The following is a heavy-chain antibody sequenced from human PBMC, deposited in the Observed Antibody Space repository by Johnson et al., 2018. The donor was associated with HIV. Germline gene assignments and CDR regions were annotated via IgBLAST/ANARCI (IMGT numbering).Heavy chain of an antibody. J-gene: IGHJ3*02. CDR2: IYSGGST. CDR3: AKDRGSYYFYAFDI. CDR1: GFTVTTKY. V-gene: IGHV3-66*01. D-gene: IGHD1-26*01. Sequence: VQLVESGGGLVQPGGSLRLSCAASGFTVTTKYMSWVRQAPGKGLEWVSVIYSGGSTYYADSVKGRFTISRDNSKNTLYLQMNSLRVEDTAVYYCAKDRGSYYFYAFDIWGQGTMVTVSS.